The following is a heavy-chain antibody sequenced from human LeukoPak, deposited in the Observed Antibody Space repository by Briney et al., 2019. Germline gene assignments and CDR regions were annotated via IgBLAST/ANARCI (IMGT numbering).Heavy chain of an antibody. CDR3: ARDIVVVPADLYYYYMDV. CDR1: GGSISSSSYY. J-gene: IGHJ6*03. CDR2: IYYSGST. D-gene: IGHD2-2*01. Sequence: SETLSLTCTVSGGSISSSSYYWGWIRQPPGKGLGWIGSIYYSGSTYYNPSLKSRVTISVDTSKNQFSLKLSSVTAADTAVYYCARDIVVVPADLYYYYMDVWGKGTTVTVSS. V-gene: IGHV4-39*01.